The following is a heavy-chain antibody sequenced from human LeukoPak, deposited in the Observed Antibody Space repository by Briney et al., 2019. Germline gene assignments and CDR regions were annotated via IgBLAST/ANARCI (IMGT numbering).Heavy chain of an antibody. CDR2: ISGSGATT. Sequence: GGSLRLSCAASGFTFSNYAMTWVRQAPGKGLDWVSAISGSGATTYNADSAKGRFTISRDNSKSTLCLQMNSLRAEDTAVYYCAKQLGYCSDGSCYFPYWGQGTLVTVSS. D-gene: IGHD2-15*01. V-gene: IGHV3-23*01. CDR3: AKQLGYCSDGSCYFPY. CDR1: GFTFSNYA. J-gene: IGHJ4*02.